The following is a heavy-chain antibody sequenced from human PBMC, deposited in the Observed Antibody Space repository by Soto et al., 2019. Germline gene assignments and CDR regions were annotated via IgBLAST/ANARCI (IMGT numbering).Heavy chain of an antibody. CDR1: GGSISSGAYY. CDR2: IYYSGST. V-gene: IGHV4-30-4*01. J-gene: IGHJ4*02. D-gene: IGHD3-22*01. CDR3: ARVQSYYYDSSGYGLFDY. Sequence: SETLSLTCTVSGGSISSGAYYWSWIRQPPGKGLEWIGYIYYSGSTYYNPSLKSRVTISVDTSKNQFSLKLSSVTAADTAVYYCARVQSYYYDSSGYGLFDYWGQGTLVTVSS.